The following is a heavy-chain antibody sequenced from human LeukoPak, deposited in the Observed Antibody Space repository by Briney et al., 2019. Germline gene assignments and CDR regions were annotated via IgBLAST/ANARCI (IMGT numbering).Heavy chain of an antibody. D-gene: IGHD3-3*01. J-gene: IGHJ4*02. CDR2: INPNSGGT. CDR3: ARSRRRSEYDFWSGSAPQFDY. CDR1: GYTFTGYY. V-gene: IGHV1-2*02. Sequence: ASVKVSCKASGYTFTGYYMHWVRQAPGQGLEWMGWINPNSGGTNYAQKFQGRVTMTRDTSISTAYMELSRLRSDDTAVCYCARSRRRSEYDFWSGSAPQFDYWGQGTLVTVSS.